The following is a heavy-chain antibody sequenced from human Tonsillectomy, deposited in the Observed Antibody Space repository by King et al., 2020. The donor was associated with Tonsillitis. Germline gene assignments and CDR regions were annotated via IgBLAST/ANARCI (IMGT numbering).Heavy chain of an antibody. Sequence: VQLVESGGGLLQPGRSLRLSCAASGFTFDDYAMHWVRQAPGKGLEWVSGISWNSGSIGYADSVKGRFTISRDNAKNSLYLQMNSLRAEDTALYYCAKAILGYCSGGSCYGWGAFDIWGRGTMVTVSS. CDR2: ISWNSGSI. V-gene: IGHV3-9*01. D-gene: IGHD2-15*01. J-gene: IGHJ3*02. CDR1: GFTFDDYA. CDR3: AKAILGYCSGGSCYGWGAFDI.